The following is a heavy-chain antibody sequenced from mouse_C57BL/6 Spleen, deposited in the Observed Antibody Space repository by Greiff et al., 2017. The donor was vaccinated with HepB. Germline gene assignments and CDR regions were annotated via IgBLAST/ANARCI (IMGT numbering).Heavy chain of an antibody. CDR1: GFTFSSYG. CDR3: ATTTVVPLDY. V-gene: IGHV5-6*02. D-gene: IGHD1-1*01. J-gene: IGHJ2*01. Sequence: EVMLVESGGDLVKPGGSLKLSCAASGFTFSSYGMSWVRQTPDKRLEWVATISSGGSYTYYPDSVKGRFTISRDNAKNTLYLQMSSLKSEDTAMYYCATTTVVPLDYWGQGTTLTVSS. CDR2: ISSGGSYT.